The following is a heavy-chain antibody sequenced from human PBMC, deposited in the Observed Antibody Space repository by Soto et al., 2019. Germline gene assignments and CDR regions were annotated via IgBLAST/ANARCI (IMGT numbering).Heavy chain of an antibody. Sequence: QVQLVQSGAEVKEPGASVKVSCKASGYTFTSSGISWVRQTPGQGLEWMGWISTSHGNTNFAQRFQDRVTMTTDTSTGTVYMALRTLRSDDTAVYYCARDLGFCTSTGSSGRWFDPWGQGTLVTVSS. CDR3: ARDLGFCTSTGSSGRWFDP. J-gene: IGHJ5*02. CDR2: ISTSHGNT. CDR1: GYTFTSSG. D-gene: IGHD2-8*01. V-gene: IGHV1-18*01.